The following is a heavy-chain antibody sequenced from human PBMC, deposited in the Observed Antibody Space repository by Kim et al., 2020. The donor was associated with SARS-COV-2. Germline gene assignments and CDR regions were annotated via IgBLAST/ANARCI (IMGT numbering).Heavy chain of an antibody. D-gene: IGHD2-15*01. CDR1: GYTFTSYY. CDR3: ASLGYCSGGSCYSGY. CDR2: INPSGGST. Sequence: ASVKVSCKASGYTFTSYYMHWVRQAPGQGLEWKGIINPSGGSTSYAQKFQGRVTMTRDTSTSTVYMELSSLRSEDTAVYYCASLGYCSGGSCYSGYWGQGTLVTVSS. J-gene: IGHJ4*02. V-gene: IGHV1-46*01.